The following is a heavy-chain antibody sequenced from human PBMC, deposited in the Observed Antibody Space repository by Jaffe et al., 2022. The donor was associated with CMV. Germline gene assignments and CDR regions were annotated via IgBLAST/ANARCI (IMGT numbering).Heavy chain of an antibody. CDR1: GGSISSSSYY. V-gene: IGHV4-39*01. CDR3: ARWAASIAARRNFDY. Sequence: QLQLQESGPGLVKPSETLSLTCTVSGGSISSSSYYWGWIRQPPGKGLEWIGSIYYSGSTYYNPSLKSRVTISVDTSKNQFSLKLSSVTAADTAVYYCARWAASIAARRNFDYWGQGTLVTVSS. J-gene: IGHJ4*02. D-gene: IGHD6-6*01. CDR2: IYYSGST.